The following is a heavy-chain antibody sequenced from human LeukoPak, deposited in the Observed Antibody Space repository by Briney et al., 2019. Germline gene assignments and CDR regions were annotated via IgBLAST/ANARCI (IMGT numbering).Heavy chain of an antibody. D-gene: IGHD1-26*01. V-gene: IGHV3-23*01. Sequence: GGSLRLSCAASGFTFSSYAMSWVRQAPGKGLEWVSAISGSGGSTYYADSVKGRFTISRDNSKNTLYLQMNSLRAEDTAVYYCAKDRDSGSYYFLLFFDYGGRGTLVTASS. CDR2: ISGSGGST. CDR3: AKDRDSGSYYFLLFFDY. J-gene: IGHJ4*02. CDR1: GFTFSSYA.